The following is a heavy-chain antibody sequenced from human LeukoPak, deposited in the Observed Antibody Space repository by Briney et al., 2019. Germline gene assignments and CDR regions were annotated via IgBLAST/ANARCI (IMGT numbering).Heavy chain of an antibody. J-gene: IGHJ4*02. V-gene: IGHV3-53*01. Sequence: ETLSLTCTVSGGSISSSSYYWGWIRQPPGKGLEWVSVIYSGGSTYYADSVKGRFTISRDNSKNTPYLQMNSLRAEDTAVYYCASTHLGYCSSVSCQNDYWGQGTLVTVSS. CDR1: GGSISSSSYY. CDR3: ASTHLGYCSSVSCQNDY. D-gene: IGHD2-15*01. CDR2: IYSGGST.